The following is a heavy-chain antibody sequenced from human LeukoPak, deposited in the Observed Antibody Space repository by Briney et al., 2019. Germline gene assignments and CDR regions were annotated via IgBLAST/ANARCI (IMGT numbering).Heavy chain of an antibody. Sequence: PGGSLRLSCAASGFSFSSYSMNWARQAPGKGLEWVSYISGSGNAKHYTDSVKGRFTISRDNAKNALYLQMNSLRAEDTAVYFCARDYVYAFDYWGQGTLVTVSS. CDR1: GFSFSSYS. J-gene: IGHJ4*02. CDR3: ARDYVYAFDY. V-gene: IGHV3-48*01. D-gene: IGHD2/OR15-2a*01. CDR2: ISGSGNAK.